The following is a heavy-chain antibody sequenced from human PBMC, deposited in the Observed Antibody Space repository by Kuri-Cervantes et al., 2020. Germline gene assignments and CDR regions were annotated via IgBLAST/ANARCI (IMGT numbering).Heavy chain of an antibody. Sequence: SETLSLTCTVSGGSVSSGDHYWNWIRQPPGKGFEWIGYIYYSGSTNYNPSLKSRVTISVDTSKNQISLNLSSVTAADTAMYYCATGFYWGQGTLVTVSS. CDR3: ATGFY. D-gene: IGHD7-27*01. CDR1: GGSVSSGDHY. CDR2: IYYSGST. V-gene: IGHV4-61*08. J-gene: IGHJ4*01.